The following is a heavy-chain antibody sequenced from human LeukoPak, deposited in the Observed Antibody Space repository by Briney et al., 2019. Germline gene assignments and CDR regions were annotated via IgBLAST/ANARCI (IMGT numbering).Heavy chain of an antibody. CDR2: IMEDGSEE. J-gene: IGHJ4*02. CDR3: ARLSPDTSYRPFDF. D-gene: IGHD3-16*02. Sequence: PGGSLRLSCAASGFIFNNFWMSWVRQAPGKGLEWVANIMEDGSEEHYVDSVKGRFTISRDNAENSLYLQMNSLRAEDTAVYYCARLSPDTSYRPFDFSGQGTLVTVSS. CDR1: GFIFNNFW. V-gene: IGHV3-7*01.